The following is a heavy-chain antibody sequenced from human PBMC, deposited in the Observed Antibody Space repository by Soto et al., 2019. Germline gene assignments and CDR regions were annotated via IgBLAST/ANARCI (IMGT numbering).Heavy chain of an antibody. V-gene: IGHV1-2*02. CDR1: GYTFHDYH. J-gene: IGHJ4*02. D-gene: IGHD6-13*01. CDR3: ARGPKQTPRHSNSWFVPDY. Sequence: QLHLVQSGAEVKKPGASVRVSCKAYGYTFHDYHIHWVRQAPGQGLEWMGWINPKSGVTNSAQKFQGRITMTRDTSITTAYLELSSLRSDDTAVYYCARGPKQTPRHSNSWFVPDYWGQGSLVTVSS. CDR2: INPKSGVT.